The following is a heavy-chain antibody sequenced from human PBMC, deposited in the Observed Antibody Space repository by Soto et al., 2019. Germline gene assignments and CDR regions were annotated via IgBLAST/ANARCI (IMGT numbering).Heavy chain of an antibody. CDR1: GGSISSYY. V-gene: IGHV4-59*01. Sequence: QVQLQESGPGLVKPSETLSLTCTVSGGSISSYYWSWIRQPPGKGLEWIGYIYYSGSTNYNPSLKSRVTISVDTSKNQFSLKLSSVTAADTAVYYCARGYPLSSGYYPNWGQGTLVTVSS. D-gene: IGHD3-22*01. CDR2: IYYSGST. J-gene: IGHJ4*02. CDR3: ARGYPLSSGYYPN.